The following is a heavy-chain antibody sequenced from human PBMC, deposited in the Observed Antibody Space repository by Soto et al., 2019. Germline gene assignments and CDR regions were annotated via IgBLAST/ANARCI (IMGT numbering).Heavy chain of an antibody. Sequence: GGSLRLSCAASGFTFRNYNMDWVRQAPGKGLEWVSSISSSGTYIYYADSLKGRFTVSRDNAKNSLYLQMNSLRADDTAVYYCARDHARDYDSSEWGQGTLVTVSS. D-gene: IGHD3-22*01. CDR1: GFTFRNYN. CDR2: ISSSGTYI. J-gene: IGHJ4*02. V-gene: IGHV3-21*01. CDR3: ARDHARDYDSSE.